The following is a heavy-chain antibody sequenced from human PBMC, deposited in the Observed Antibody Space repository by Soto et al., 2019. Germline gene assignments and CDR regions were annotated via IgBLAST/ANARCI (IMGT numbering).Heavy chain of an antibody. D-gene: IGHD1-20*01. CDR1: GFNVGAFA. Sequence: GGSLRLSCAASGFNVGAFAVNWVRQAPGKGLEWVSGISVSDAFIYYADSVRGRFSISRDASENILYLQMNSLRVDDTALYYCTRETVAGITGLDYWGPGTLVTVTS. J-gene: IGHJ4*02. CDR3: TRETVAGITGLDY. V-gene: IGHV3-23*01. CDR2: ISVSDAFI.